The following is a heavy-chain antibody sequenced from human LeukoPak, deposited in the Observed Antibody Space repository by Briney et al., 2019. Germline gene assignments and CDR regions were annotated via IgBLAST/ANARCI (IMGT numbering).Heavy chain of an antibody. CDR3: ATAVRFLEWLFYFDY. CDR2: IIPIFGTA. D-gene: IGHD3-3*01. J-gene: IGHJ4*02. Sequence: SVKVSCKASGGTFSSYAISWVRQAPGQGLEWMGGIIPIFGTANYAQKFQGRVTMTEDTSTDTAYMELSSLRSEDTAVYYCATAVRFLEWLFYFDYWGQGTLVTVSS. V-gene: IGHV1-69*06. CDR1: GGTFSSYA.